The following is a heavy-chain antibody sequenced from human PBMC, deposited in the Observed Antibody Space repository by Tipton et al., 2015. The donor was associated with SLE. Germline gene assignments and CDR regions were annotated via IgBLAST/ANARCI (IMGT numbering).Heavy chain of an antibody. D-gene: IGHD6-13*01. CDR1: GGSISSSSYY. J-gene: IGHJ3*02. CDR3: ARVVYSFSDAFDI. CDR2: IYIGGNS. V-gene: IGHV4-61*02. Sequence: TLSLTCTVSGGSISSSSYYWSWIRQPAGKGLEWIGRIYIGGNSNYNPSLKSRVTISVGASKNQFSLRLTSLTAADTAVYYCARVVYSFSDAFDIWGQGTLVTVSS.